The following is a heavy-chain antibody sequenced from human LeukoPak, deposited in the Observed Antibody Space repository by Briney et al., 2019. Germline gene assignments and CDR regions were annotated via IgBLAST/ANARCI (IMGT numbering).Heavy chain of an antibody. CDR3: ARARGGYYYYGMDV. Sequence: PGGSLRLSCAASGXTVSSNYMSWVRQAPGKGLEWVSVIYSGGSTYYADSVKGRFTISRHNSKNTLYLQMNSLRAEDTAVYYCARARGGYYYYGMDVWGQGTTVTVSS. V-gene: IGHV3-53*04. CDR2: IYSGGST. J-gene: IGHJ6*02. D-gene: IGHD3-16*01. CDR1: GXTVSSNY.